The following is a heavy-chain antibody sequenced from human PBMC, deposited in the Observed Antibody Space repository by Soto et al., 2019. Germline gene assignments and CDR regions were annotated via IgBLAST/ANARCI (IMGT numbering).Heavy chain of an antibody. J-gene: IGHJ4*02. CDR1: GFTFSTNS. CDR3: AKWDGDVDY. Sequence: GGSLRLSCAAFGFTFSTNSMAWVRQTPGKGLEWVSGLSVGGDLTFYLESMKGRFTISSDTSKNVVYLQMNSLRADDTAVYFCAKWDGDVDYWGQGTLVTVSS. V-gene: IGHV3-23*01. CDR2: LSVGGDLT. D-gene: IGHD1-26*01.